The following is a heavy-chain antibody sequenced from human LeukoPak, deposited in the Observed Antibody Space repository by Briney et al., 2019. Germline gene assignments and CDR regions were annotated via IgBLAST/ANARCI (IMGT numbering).Heavy chain of an antibody. J-gene: IGHJ4*02. V-gene: IGHV3-23*01. D-gene: IGHD3-9*01. CDR1: GFTFSSYG. CDR3: AKVPYDTSYYFDY. CDR2: ISGSGGST. Sequence: PGGTLRLSCAASGFTFSSYGMSWVRQAPGKGLEWVSAISGSGGSTYYADSVKGRFTISRDNSKNTLYLQMNSLRAEDTAVYYCAKVPYDTSYYFDYWGQGTLVIVSS.